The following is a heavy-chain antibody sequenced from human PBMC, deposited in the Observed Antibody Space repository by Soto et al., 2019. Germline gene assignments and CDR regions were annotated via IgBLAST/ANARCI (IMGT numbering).Heavy chain of an antibody. CDR3: ARGVGYYGSGSKGGGWFAP. CDR2: INSDGSST. V-gene: IGHV3-74*01. Sequence: EVQLVESGGGLVQPGGSLRLSCAASGFTFSSYWMHWVRQAPGKGLVWVSRINSDGSSTSYADSVKGRFTISRDNAKNTLYLQMNSLRAEDTAVYYCARGVGYYGSGSKGGGWFAPWGQGTLVTVSS. D-gene: IGHD3-10*01. CDR1: GFTFSSYW. J-gene: IGHJ5*02.